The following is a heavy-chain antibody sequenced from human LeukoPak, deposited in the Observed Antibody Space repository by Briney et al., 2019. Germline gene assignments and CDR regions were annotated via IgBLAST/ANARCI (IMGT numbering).Heavy chain of an antibody. D-gene: IGHD7-27*01. CDR2: VRHEEIDK. J-gene: IGHJ4*02. Sequence: GGSLRLSCVASGFRLSTYGMHWVRQAPGKGLEWVSFVRHEEIDKYYAQSVKGRFTISRDDSRNTQYLQMNNLRSEDTAIYYCATDFNWAWIYWGQGTLVTVSS. CDR3: ATDFNWAWIY. V-gene: IGHV3-30*02. CDR1: GFRLSTYG.